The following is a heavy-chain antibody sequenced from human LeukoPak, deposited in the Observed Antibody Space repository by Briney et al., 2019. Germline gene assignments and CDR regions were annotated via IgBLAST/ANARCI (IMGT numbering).Heavy chain of an antibody. CDR3: ARGSLHIVVVPAAIFGYYFDY. Sequence: PSETLSLTRAVYGGSFSGYYWSWIRQPPGKGLEWIGEINHGGSTNYNPSLKSRVTISVDTSKNQFSLKLSSVTAADTAVYYCARGSLHIVVVPAAIFGYYFDYWGQGTLVTVSS. D-gene: IGHD2-2*02. CDR1: GGSFSGYY. J-gene: IGHJ4*02. CDR2: INHGGST. V-gene: IGHV4-34*01.